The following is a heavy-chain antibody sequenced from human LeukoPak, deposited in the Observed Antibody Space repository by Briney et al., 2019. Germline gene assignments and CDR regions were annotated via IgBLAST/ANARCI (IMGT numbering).Heavy chain of an antibody. Sequence: SETLSLTCTVSGGSISSGDYYWSWIRQPPGKGLEWIGYIYYSGSTYYNPSLKSRVTISVDTSKNQFSLKLSSVTAADTAVYYCARESSGSGPFYYYYYMDVWGKGTTVTVXS. CDR3: ARESSGSGPFYYYYYMDV. J-gene: IGHJ6*03. D-gene: IGHD6-6*01. CDR2: IYYSGST. V-gene: IGHV4-30-4*08. CDR1: GGSISSGDYY.